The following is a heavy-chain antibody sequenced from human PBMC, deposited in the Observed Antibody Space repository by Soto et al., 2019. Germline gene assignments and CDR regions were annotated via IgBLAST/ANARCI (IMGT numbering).Heavy chain of an antibody. CDR2: IYYSGST. CDR1: GGSISSYY. D-gene: IGHD2-21*02. V-gene: IGHV4-59*01. CDR3: ARERGGDCYGSSCAFEI. J-gene: IGHJ3*02. Sequence: QVQLQESGPGLVKPSETLSLTCTVSGGSISSYYWSWIRQPPGKGLEWIGYIYYSGSTNYNPSLKSRVTISEDTSKNQFSLKLSSVTGADPAVYYCARERGGDCYGSSCAFEILGQGTMVTVSS.